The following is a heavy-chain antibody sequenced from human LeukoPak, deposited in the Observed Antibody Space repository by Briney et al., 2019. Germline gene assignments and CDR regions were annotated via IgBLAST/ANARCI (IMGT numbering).Heavy chain of an antibody. CDR3: ARQAGGTSGPFDY. D-gene: IGHD4-23*01. CDR2: IYHSEST. J-gene: IGHJ4*02. Sequence: SETLSLTCTGSGGSISSHYWSWIRQPPGKGLEWIGYIYHSESTNYNPSLKSRVTISVDTSKNQFSLKLSSVTAADTAVYYCARQAGGTSGPFDYWGQGTLVTVSS. V-gene: IGHV4-59*08. CDR1: GGSISSHY.